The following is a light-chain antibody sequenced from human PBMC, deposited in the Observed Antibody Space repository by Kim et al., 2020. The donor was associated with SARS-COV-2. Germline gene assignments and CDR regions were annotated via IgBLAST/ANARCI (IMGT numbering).Light chain of an antibody. CDR2: GAS. V-gene: IGKV3-15*01. Sequence: EIVMTQSPATLSVSPGEGATLPCRASQSVSSNLTWYQQKPGQAPRLLIYGASIRAAGIPARFSGSGSGTEFTLTITSLQSEDFAVYYCQQYNNRYTFGQGTKLEI. CDR1: QSVSSN. CDR3: QQYNNRYT. J-gene: IGKJ2*01.